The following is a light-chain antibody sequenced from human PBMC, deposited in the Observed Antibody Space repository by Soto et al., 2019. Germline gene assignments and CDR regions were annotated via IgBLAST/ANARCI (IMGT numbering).Light chain of an antibody. J-gene: IGKJ1*01. CDR2: GAS. V-gene: IGKV3-20*01. Sequence: EIVLTQSPGTLSLSPGERATLSCRASQSVSSSYLAWYQQKPGQAPRLLIYGASSRATGIPDRFSGSGSDTDFTLTISRLEPEDFAVYYCQQYCSSSWTFGQGTKVDIK. CDR1: QSVSSSY. CDR3: QQYCSSSWT.